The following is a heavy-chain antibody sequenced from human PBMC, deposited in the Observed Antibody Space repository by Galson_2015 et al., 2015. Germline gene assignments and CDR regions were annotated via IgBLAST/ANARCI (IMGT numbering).Heavy chain of an antibody. CDR2: INPNSGGT. CDR1: GYTFTGYY. J-gene: IGHJ4*02. V-gene: IGHV1-2*06. D-gene: IGHD6-6*01. CDR3: ARDTFLAARPSFSACY. Sequence: SVKVSCKASGYTFTGYYMHWVRQAPGQGLEWMGRINPNSGGTNYAQKFQGRVTMTRDTSISTAYMELSRLRSDDTAVYYCARDTFLAARPSFSACYWGQGTLVTVSS.